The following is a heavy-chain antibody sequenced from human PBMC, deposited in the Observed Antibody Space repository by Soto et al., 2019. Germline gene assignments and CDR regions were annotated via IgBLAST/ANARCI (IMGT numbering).Heavy chain of an antibody. CDR3: ARDNSAANGVLEH. D-gene: IGHD1-1*01. Sequence: ASVKISCKASGYTFTNYYLHWVRQAPGQGLEWVGMINPSARSASYAQKLRGGLTMDRETSTTTVYMELSRLTSEDTAVYYCARDNSAANGVLEHWGVGTLVTVSS. J-gene: IGHJ4*02. V-gene: IGHV1-46*04. CDR1: GYTFTNYY. CDR2: INPSARSA.